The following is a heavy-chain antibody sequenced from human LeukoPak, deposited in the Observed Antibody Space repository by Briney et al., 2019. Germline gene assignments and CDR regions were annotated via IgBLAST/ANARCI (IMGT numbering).Heavy chain of an antibody. Sequence: SETLSLTCSVSGASIDSRTNYWSWIRQPAGKGLEWVGRIYTSGSTDYNPSLKSRATISLDTSKNQISPNLSSVTAADTAVYFSARDFGIREAASSFFYYYYMDVWGKGTTVTVS. D-gene: IGHD3-16*02. CDR2: IYTSGST. CDR3: ARDFGIREAASSFFYYYYMDV. CDR1: GASIDSRTNY. J-gene: IGHJ6*03. V-gene: IGHV4-61*02.